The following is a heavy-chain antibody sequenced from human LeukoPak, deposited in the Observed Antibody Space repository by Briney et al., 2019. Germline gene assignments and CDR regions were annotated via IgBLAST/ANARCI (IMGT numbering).Heavy chain of an antibody. CDR2: ISGSGGNT. CDR1: GFTFSSYA. CDR3: AKDPTYCSSTSCYAGNYFDY. J-gene: IGHJ4*02. D-gene: IGHD2-2*01. Sequence: GGSLRLSCAASGFTFSSYAMSWVRQAPGKGLEWVSAISGSGGNTYYADSVKGRFTISRDNSKNTLYLQMNSLRAEDTAVYYCAKDPTYCSSTSCYAGNYFDYWGQGTLVTVSS. V-gene: IGHV3-23*01.